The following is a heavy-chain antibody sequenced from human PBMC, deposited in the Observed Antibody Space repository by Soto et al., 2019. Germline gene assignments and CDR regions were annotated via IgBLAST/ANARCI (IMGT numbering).Heavy chain of an antibody. Sequence: GGSLRLSCAASGFTFSSYAMSWVRQAPGKGLEWVSAISGSGGSTYYADSVKGRFTISRDNSKNTLYLQMNSLRAEDTAVYYCAKGEGYSSSWYEANPLDYWGQGTLVTVPQ. V-gene: IGHV3-23*01. CDR1: GFTFSSYA. D-gene: IGHD6-13*01. J-gene: IGHJ4*02. CDR2: ISGSGGST. CDR3: AKGEGYSSSWYEANPLDY.